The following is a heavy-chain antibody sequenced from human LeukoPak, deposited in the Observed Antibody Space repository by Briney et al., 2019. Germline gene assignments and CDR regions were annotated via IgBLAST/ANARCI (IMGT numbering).Heavy chain of an antibody. CDR3: ARVGCHVAGRDY. D-gene: IGHD6-19*01. V-gene: IGHV3-11*01. CDR1: RLTFSDYY. J-gene: IGHJ4*02. Sequence: GGSLRLSCEASRLTFSDYYMSWIRQAPGKGLEWVSYISNSGTTNYYADSVKGRITISRDNAKHSPYLQMNSLRVEDTAVYYCARVGCHVAGRDYWGQGALVTVSS. CDR2: ISNSGTTN.